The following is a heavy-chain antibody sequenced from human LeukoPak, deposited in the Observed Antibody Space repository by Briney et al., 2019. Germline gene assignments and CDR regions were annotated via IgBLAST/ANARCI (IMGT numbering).Heavy chain of an antibody. Sequence: HGESLKISCKGSGYSFTSYWISWVRQMPGKGLVWMGRIDPSDSYTNYSPSFQGHVTISADKSISTAYLQWSSLKASDTAMYYCAIRVIGRSGWVASDYWGQGTLVAVSS. CDR3: AIRVIGRSGWVASDY. CDR2: IDPSDSYT. J-gene: IGHJ4*02. V-gene: IGHV5-10-1*01. D-gene: IGHD6-19*01. CDR1: GYSFTSYW.